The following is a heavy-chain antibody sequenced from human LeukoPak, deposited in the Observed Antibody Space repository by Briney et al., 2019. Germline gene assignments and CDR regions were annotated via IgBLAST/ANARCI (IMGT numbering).Heavy chain of an antibody. J-gene: IGHJ4*02. D-gene: IGHD2-2*01. CDR1: GFTVSSNY. CDR3: AKDSPSIVVVPAAPFDY. CDR2: IYSGGST. Sequence: GGSLRLSCAASGFTVSSNYMSWVRQAPGKGLEWVSVIYSGGSTYYADSVKGRFTISRDNSKNTLYLQMNSLRAEDTAVYYCAKDSPSIVVVPAAPFDYWGQGTLVTVSS. V-gene: IGHV3-53*01.